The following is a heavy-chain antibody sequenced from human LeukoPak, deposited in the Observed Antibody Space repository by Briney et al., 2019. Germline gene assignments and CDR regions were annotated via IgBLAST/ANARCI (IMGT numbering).Heavy chain of an antibody. J-gene: IGHJ3*02. Sequence: ASVKVSCKASGYTFTGYYMHWVRQAPGQGLEWMGWINPNSGGTNYAQKFQGRVTMTRDTSISTAYMELSRLRSDDTAVYYCARKGRAYYVSSGYYLDAFDIWGQGTMVTVSS. CDR2: INPNSGGT. CDR1: GYTFTGYY. V-gene: IGHV1-2*02. CDR3: ARKGRAYYVSSGYYLDAFDI. D-gene: IGHD3-22*01.